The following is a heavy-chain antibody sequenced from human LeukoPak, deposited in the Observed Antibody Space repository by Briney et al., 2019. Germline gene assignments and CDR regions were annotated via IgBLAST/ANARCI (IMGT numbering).Heavy chain of an antibody. Sequence: GGSLRLSCVDSGITFSRYWMSWVRQAPGKGLEWVANIKQDGGEKYYVDSVKGRFTISRDNAKNSLYLQMNSLRVEDTAAYYCERDGRPLDYWGQGTLVTVSS. J-gene: IGHJ4*02. V-gene: IGHV3-7*03. CDR3: ERDGRPLDY. CDR1: GITFSRYW. CDR2: IKQDGGEK.